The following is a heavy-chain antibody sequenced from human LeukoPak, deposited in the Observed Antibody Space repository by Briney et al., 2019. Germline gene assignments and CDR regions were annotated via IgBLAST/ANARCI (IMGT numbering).Heavy chain of an antibody. V-gene: IGHV3-9*01. D-gene: IGHD3-10*01. J-gene: IGHJ4*02. CDR3: AKERGSFDY. Sequence: PGRSLRLSCAASGFTFDDYAMHWVRQAPGKGLEWVSGISWNSGSIGYADSVKGRFTISRDNAKNSLYLQMNSLRAEGTALYYCAKERGSFDYWGQGTLVTVSS. CDR1: GFTFDDYA. CDR2: ISWNSGSI.